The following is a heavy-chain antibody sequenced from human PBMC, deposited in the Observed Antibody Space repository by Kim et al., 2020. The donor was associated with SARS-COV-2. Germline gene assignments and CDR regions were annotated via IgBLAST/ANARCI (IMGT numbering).Heavy chain of an antibody. V-gene: IGHV3-23*01. D-gene: IGHD2-2*01. J-gene: IGHJ4*02. Sequence: SVKGRFTISRDNSKNTLYLQMNSLRAEDTAVYYCAKRGLQPAATGYYFDYWGQGTLVTVSS. CDR3: AKRGLQPAATGYYFDY.